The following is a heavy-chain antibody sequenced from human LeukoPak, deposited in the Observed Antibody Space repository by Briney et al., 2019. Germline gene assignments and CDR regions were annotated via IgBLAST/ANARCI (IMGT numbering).Heavy chain of an antibody. Sequence: PGGSLRLSCAASGFTFSSYAMHWVRQAPGKGLEWVAIIWHDGSEKYYLGSVRGRFTISRDNSKSTLYLQMNSLRAEDTAVYYCARNPSPAVESAATRDSREYSQRWGQGTLVTVSS. J-gene: IGHJ1*01. CDR2: IWHDGSEK. CDR1: GFTFSSYA. V-gene: IGHV3-33*08. D-gene: IGHD6-13*01. CDR3: ARNPSPAVESAATRDSREYSQR.